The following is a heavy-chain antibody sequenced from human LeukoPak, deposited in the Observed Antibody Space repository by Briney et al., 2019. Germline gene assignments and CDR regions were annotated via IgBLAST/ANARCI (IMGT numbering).Heavy chain of an antibody. CDR1: GVSISPYY. Sequence: PSETLSLTCTVTGVSISPYYWTWLRQPPGKGLEYIGYIYYSGSTNYNPSLKSRVTISVDTSKNQFSLKLSPVTAADTAVYYCARGHYRGTYPLHWFDPWGQGTLVTVSS. V-gene: IGHV4-59*01. CDR2: IYYSGST. CDR3: ARGHYRGTYPLHWFDP. D-gene: IGHD1-26*01. J-gene: IGHJ5*02.